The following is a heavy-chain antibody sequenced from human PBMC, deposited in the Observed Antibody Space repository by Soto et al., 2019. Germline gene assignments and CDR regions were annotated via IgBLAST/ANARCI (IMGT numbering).Heavy chain of an antibody. D-gene: IGHD6-13*01. V-gene: IGHV3-23*01. Sequence: GGSLRLSCAASGFTFSSYAMRWVRQAPGKGLEWVSAISGSGGSTYYADSVKGRFTISRDNSKNTLYLQMNSLRAEDTAVYYCAIYPVAAAGARPGWFDPWGQGTLVTVSS. CDR3: AIYPVAAAGARPGWFDP. CDR1: GFTFSSYA. J-gene: IGHJ5*02. CDR2: ISGSGGST.